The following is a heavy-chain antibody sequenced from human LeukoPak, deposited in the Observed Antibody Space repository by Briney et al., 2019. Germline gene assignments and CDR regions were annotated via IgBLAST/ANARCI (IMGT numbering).Heavy chain of an antibody. CDR1: GFSFSSYS. V-gene: IGHV3-48*02. Sequence: QPGGSLRLSCAASGFSFSSYSMNWVRQAPGKGLEWVSYITSSGSRIYYADSVKGRFTISRDNGKNSLYLQMNSLRDEHTAVYYCVRDPEALDYWGQGTPVTVSS. CDR2: ITSSGSRI. CDR3: VRDPEALDY. J-gene: IGHJ4*02.